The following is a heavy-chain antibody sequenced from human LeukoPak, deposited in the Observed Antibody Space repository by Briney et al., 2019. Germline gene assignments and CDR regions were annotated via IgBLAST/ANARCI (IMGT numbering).Heavy chain of an antibody. CDR3: ARARQIAAAGTFPFQH. V-gene: IGHV1-8*01. J-gene: IGHJ1*01. Sequence: GASVKVSCKASGYTFTSYDINWVRQATGQGLEWMGWMNPNSGNTGYAQKFQGRVTMTRNPSISPAYLELSSLRSEDTAVYYCARARQIAAAGTFPFQHWGQGTLVTVSS. D-gene: IGHD6-13*01. CDR2: MNPNSGNT. CDR1: GYTFTSYD.